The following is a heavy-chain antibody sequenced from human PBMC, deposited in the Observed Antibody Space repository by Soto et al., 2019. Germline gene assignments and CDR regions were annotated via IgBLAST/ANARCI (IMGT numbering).Heavy chain of an antibody. CDR2: INHSGST. J-gene: IGHJ4*02. D-gene: IGHD3-22*01. Sequence: SETLSLTCAVYGGSFIGYYWSWIRQPPGKGLEWIGEINHSGSTDYNPSLKSRVTISVDTSKNQFSLKLSSVTAADTAVYYCARGPTVPTTYYYDSSGYGYYFDYWGQGTLVTVSS. CDR1: GGSFIGYY. CDR3: ARGPTVPTTYYYDSSGYGYYFDY. V-gene: IGHV4-34*01.